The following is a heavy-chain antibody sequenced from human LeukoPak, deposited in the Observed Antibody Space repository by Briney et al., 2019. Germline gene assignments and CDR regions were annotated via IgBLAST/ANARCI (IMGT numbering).Heavy chain of an antibody. CDR3: ASRPSGSYLDDAFDI. J-gene: IGHJ3*02. D-gene: IGHD1-26*01. Sequence: ASVKVSCKASGYTFTSYDINWVRQATGQGLEWMGWMNPNSGNTGYAQKFQGRVTITRNTSISTAYMELSSLRSEDTAVYYCASRPSGSYLDDAFDIWGQGTMVTVPS. CDR2: MNPNSGNT. CDR1: GYTFTSYD. V-gene: IGHV1-8*03.